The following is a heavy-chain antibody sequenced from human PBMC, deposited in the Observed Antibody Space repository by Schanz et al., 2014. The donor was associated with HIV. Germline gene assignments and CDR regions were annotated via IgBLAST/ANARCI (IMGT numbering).Heavy chain of an antibody. Sequence: QVQLVQSGAEVKKPGSSVKVSCKASGGTFSNYAMNWVRQAPGQGLEWLGLIMPKFGTENYAQKYQGRVTLTADATTAYMDLSSLKFEDTAVYYCVRVANYDGDDYYQRSHFDLWGQGTLVTVSS. CDR3: VRVANYDGDDYYQRSHFDL. J-gene: IGHJ4*02. V-gene: IGHV1-69*01. CDR1: GGTFSNYA. CDR2: IMPKFGTE. D-gene: IGHD3-22*01.